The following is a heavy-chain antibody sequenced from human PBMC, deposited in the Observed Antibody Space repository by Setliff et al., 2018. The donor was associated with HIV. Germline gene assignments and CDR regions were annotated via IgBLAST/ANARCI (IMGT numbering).Heavy chain of an antibody. Sequence: ASVKVSFPASGYAFTSQFMHWVRQAPGQGLEWMGIISPSGDRTTYAQRFRGRVTMTSDTSTGTVYMELSSLRSEDTAVYYCASAHDNHDSSGYSHDSWGQGSLVTVSS. J-gene: IGHJ4*02. CDR1: GYAFTSQF. CDR3: ASAHDNHDSSGYSHDS. D-gene: IGHD3-22*01. CDR2: ISPSGDRT. V-gene: IGHV1-46*01.